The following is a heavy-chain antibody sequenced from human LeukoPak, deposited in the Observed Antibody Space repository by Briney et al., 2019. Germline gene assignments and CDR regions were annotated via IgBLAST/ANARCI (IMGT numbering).Heavy chain of an antibody. D-gene: IGHD6-13*01. V-gene: IGHV3-11*05. Sequence: GGSLRLSCAASGFTFSDYYMIWTRQAPGKGLEWVSYISSSGTYTNYAGSVKGRFTISRDNAKNSLYLQMNSLRVEDTAVYYCARAGAAAGRELDYWGQGTLVTVSS. CDR1: GFTFSDYY. J-gene: IGHJ4*02. CDR3: ARAGAAAGRELDY. CDR2: ISSSGTYT.